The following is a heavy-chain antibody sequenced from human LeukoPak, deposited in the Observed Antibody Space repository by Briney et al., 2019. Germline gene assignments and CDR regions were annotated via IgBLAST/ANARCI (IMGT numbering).Heavy chain of an antibody. D-gene: IGHD2-2*01. CDR2: IYYSGST. CDR1: GGSISSSSYY. J-gene: IGHJ5*02. Sequence: SETLSLTCTVSGGSISSSSYYWGWIRQPPGKGLEWIGSIYYSGSTYYNPSLKSRVTISVDTSKNQFSLKLSPVTAADTAVYYCARGVPAAKASWFDPWGQGTLVTVSS. CDR3: ARGVPAAKASWFDP. V-gene: IGHV4-39*07.